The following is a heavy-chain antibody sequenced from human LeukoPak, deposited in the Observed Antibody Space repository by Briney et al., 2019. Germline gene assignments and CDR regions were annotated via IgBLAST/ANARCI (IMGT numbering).Heavy chain of an antibody. CDR3: AKGAITRNYYYYYMDV. CDR1: GFTFDDYA. D-gene: IGHD2-2*01. Sequence: GGSLRLSCAASGFTFDDYAMHWVRQAPGKGLEWVSGITWNSDNIEYADSVKGRFTISRDNAKNSLYLQMNSLRAEDMASYYCAKGAITRNYYYYYMDVWGKGTTVTVSS. CDR2: ITWNSDNI. J-gene: IGHJ6*03. V-gene: IGHV3-9*03.